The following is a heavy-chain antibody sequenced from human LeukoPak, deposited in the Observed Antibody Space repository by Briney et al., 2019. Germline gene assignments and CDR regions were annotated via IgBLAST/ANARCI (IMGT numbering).Heavy chain of an antibody. V-gene: IGHV4-4*02. Sequence: SETLSLTCTVSGGSISSSNWWSWVRQPPGKGLEWIGEIYHSGSTNYNPTLKSRVTMSVDKSRNQFSLSLTSVTAADTAVYYCARGEQYGSGTVQFDYWGQGTLVTVSS. D-gene: IGHD3-10*01. J-gene: IGHJ4*02. CDR1: GGSISSSNW. CDR3: ARGEQYGSGTVQFDY. CDR2: IYHSGST.